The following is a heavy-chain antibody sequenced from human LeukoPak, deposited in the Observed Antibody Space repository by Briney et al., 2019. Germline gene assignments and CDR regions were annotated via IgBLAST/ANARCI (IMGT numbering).Heavy chain of an antibody. CDR1: GGSISSGGYY. Sequence: PSQTLSLTCSVSGGSISSGGYYWSWIRQHPGKGLEWIGYSYYSGSTDYNPSLKSRLTISVDTSKNQFSLKLSSVTAADTAVYYCARESRRDGYKFDYWGQGTLVTVSS. V-gene: IGHV4-31*03. D-gene: IGHD5-24*01. CDR3: ARESRRDGYKFDY. CDR2: SYYSGST. J-gene: IGHJ4*02.